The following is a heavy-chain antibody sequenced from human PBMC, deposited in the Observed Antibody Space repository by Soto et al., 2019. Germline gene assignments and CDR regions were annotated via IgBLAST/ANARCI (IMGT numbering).Heavy chain of an antibody. V-gene: IGHV4-34*01. Sequence: SETLSLTCAVYGGSFSCYYWSWIRQPPGKGLEWIGEINHSGSTNYNPSLKSRVTISVDTSKNQFSLKLSSVTAADTAVYYCARVVVVITYNWFDPWGQGTLVTVSS. D-gene: IGHD3-22*01. J-gene: IGHJ5*02. CDR1: GGSFSCYY. CDR2: INHSGST. CDR3: ARVVVVITYNWFDP.